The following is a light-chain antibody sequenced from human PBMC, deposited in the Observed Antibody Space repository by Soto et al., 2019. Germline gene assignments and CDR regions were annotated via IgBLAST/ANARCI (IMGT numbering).Light chain of an antibody. V-gene: IGLV6-57*04. CDR3: QSYDADFVI. Sequence: NFMLTQPHSVSESPGKTVTISCTRSSGSIANNYVQWYQQRPGSAPTTVIYENKLRPSGSPGRFSGPTDASSNSASLTISVLQTEDEADYYCQSYDADFVIFGGGTQLTVL. J-gene: IGLJ2*01. CDR1: SGSIANNY. CDR2: ENK.